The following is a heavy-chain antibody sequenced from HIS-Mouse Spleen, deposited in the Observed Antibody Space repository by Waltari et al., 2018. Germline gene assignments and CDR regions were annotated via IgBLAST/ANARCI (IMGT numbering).Heavy chain of an antibody. J-gene: IGHJ5*02. CDR3: ARDYGDNWFDP. D-gene: IGHD4-17*01. Sequence: QLQLQESGPGLVKPSETLSLTCTVSGGSISSSSYYWGWLRQPRGKGLCWIGSVDYSGSTYYHPSRKSRVTISVDPSKNQFSLKLSSVTAADTAVYYCARDYGDNWFDPWGQGTLVTVSS. CDR2: VDYSGST. CDR1: GGSISSSSYY. V-gene: IGHV4-39*07.